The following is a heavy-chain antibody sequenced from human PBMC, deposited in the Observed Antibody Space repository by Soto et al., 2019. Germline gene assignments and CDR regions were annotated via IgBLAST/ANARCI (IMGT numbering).Heavy chain of an antibody. V-gene: IGHV4-59*01. CDR1: GGSISSYY. CDR3: ARDFTPRGIDPRGHFDY. CDR2: IYYSGST. D-gene: IGHD6-13*01. Sequence: TETLSLTCTVSGGSISSYYWSWIRQPPGKGLEWIGYIYYSGSTNYNPSLKSRVTISVDTSKNQFSLKLSSVTAADTAVYYCARDFTPRGIDPRGHFDYWGQGTLVTVYS. J-gene: IGHJ4*02.